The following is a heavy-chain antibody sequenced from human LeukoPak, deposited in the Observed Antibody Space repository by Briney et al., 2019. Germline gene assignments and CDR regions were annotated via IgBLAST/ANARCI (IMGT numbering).Heavy chain of an antibody. J-gene: IGHJ4*02. CDR2: IYTSGST. CDR3: AAGDPVYFDY. V-gene: IGHV4-4*07. D-gene: IGHD4-17*01. CDR1: GGSIRSYY. Sequence: SETLSLTCTVSGGSIRSYYWSWIRQPAGKGLEWIGRIYTSGSTNYNPSLKSRITISLDTSKNQFSLKLSSVTAADTAVYYCAAGDPVYFDYWGQGILVTVSS.